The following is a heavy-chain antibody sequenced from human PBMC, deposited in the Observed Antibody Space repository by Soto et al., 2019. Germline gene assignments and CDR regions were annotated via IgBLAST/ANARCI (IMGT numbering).Heavy chain of an antibody. CDR3: ANPIPKTVTTFGF. CDR2: ISGSGDDT. CDR1: GFTFSNFD. V-gene: IGHV3-23*01. J-gene: IGHJ4*02. Sequence: QLLESGGGFVQPGGSLRLSCVASGFTFSNFDMAWVRQAPGEGLEWVSAISGSGDDTFYADSMKGRLTISRDNSKDTLYLQINSLRAEDTAVYYCANPIPKTVTTFGFWCQGTLVTVSS. D-gene: IGHD1-1*01.